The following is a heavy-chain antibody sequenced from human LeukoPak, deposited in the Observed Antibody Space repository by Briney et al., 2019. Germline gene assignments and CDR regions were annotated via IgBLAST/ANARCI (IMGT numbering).Heavy chain of an antibody. CDR3: ARSIPLWKELRRDWFDP. Sequence: ASVTVSCKASGYTFTTYGISWVRQAPGQGLEWMGWISAYNDNTNYAQKLQGRVTMTTDTSTSTAYMELRSLRSDDTAVYYCARSIPLWKELRRDWFDPWGQGTQVTVSS. V-gene: IGHV1-18*01. J-gene: IGHJ5*02. CDR1: GYTFTTYG. CDR2: ISAYNDNT. D-gene: IGHD3-10*01.